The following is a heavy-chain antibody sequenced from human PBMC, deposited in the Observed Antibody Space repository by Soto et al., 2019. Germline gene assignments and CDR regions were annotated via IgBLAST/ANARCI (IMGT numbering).Heavy chain of an antibody. D-gene: IGHD3-10*01. CDR2: IRGSGSGT. CDR3: VRLVNSIEVDY. CDR1: GYTFSSYA. J-gene: IGHJ4*02. Sequence: QPGGSLRLSCAASGYTFSSYAMTWVRQAPGRGLEWVSTIRGSGSGTYYADSVKGRFSISRDNSNNTLYLQMSSLRADDTGIYYCVRLVNSIEVDYWGQGTLVTVSS. V-gene: IGHV3-23*01.